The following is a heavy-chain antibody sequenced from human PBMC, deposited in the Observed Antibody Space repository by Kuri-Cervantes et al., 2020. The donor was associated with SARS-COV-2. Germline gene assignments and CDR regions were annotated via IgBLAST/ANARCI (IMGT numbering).Heavy chain of an antibody. Sequence: SVKVSCKASGYTFTGYYMHWVRQAPGQRLEWMGGIIPILGPANYAPRFQGRATITADQSTNIAYVELSSLTSEDTAVYYCARGGVATPYYSVDVWGQGTTFTVSS. J-gene: IGHJ6*02. D-gene: IGHD3-22*01. CDR2: IIPILGPA. CDR1: GYTFTGYY. CDR3: ARGGVATPYYSVDV. V-gene: IGHV1-69*10.